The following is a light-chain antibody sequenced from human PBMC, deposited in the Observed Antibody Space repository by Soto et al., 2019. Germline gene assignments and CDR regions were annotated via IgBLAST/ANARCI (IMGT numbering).Light chain of an antibody. Sequence: QMTQSPSTLAESLLAILIITCRASQSISSWLAWYQQKPGKAPKLLIYDASSLESGVPSRFSGSGSGTEFTLTISSLQPDDFATYYCQKYNSYPWTCGKGHTGDIK. CDR2: DAS. CDR3: QKYNSYPWT. J-gene: IGKJ1*01. CDR1: QSISSW. V-gene: IGKV1-5*01.